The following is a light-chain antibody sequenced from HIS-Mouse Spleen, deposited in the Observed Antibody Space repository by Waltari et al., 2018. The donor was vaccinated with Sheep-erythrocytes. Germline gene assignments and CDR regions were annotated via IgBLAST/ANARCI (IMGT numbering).Light chain of an antibody. CDR2: EGS. Sequence: QSALTQPASVSGSPGQSITISCTGTSSHVGRYNLVPWYQQHPGKAPKLMIYEGSKRPSGVSNRFSGSKSGNTASLTISGLQAEDEADYYCCSYAGSSTLVFGGGTKLTVL. CDR3: CSYAGSSTLV. J-gene: IGLJ2*01. CDR1: SSHVGRYNL. V-gene: IGLV2-23*01.